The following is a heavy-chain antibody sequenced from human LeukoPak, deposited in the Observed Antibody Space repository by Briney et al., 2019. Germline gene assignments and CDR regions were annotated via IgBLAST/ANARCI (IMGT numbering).Heavy chain of an antibody. CDR1: GGSFSNFA. D-gene: IGHD1-1*01. CDR2: IFGTV. V-gene: IGHV1-69*05. J-gene: IGHJ4*02. Sequence: ASVKVSCKASGGSFSNFAISWVRQAPGQGFEWLGGIFGTVTYAPNFQGRVSFTTDESTGTAYTELSGLTSEDTAVYYFVAQLVDAPPTFDYWGQGTLVTVSS. CDR3: VAQLVDAPPTFDY.